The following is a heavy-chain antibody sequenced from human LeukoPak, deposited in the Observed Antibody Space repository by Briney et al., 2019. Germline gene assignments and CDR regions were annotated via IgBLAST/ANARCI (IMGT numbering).Heavy chain of an antibody. V-gene: IGHV4-59*01. Sequence: PSETLSLTCTVSGGSISSYYWSWIRQPPGKGREWIGYIYYSGSTNYNPSLKSRVTISVDTSKNQFSLKLSSVTAADTAVYYCARLGCSSTSCYLTLSDAFDIWGQGTMVTVSS. CDR1: GGSISSYY. J-gene: IGHJ3*02. D-gene: IGHD2-2*01. CDR3: ARLGCSSTSCYLTLSDAFDI. CDR2: IYYSGST.